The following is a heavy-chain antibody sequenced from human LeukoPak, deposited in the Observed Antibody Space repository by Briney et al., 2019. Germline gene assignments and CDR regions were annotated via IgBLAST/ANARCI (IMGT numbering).Heavy chain of an antibody. CDR1: GYTFISYG. J-gene: IGHJ4*02. Sequence: ASVKVSCKASGYTFISYGFSWVRQAPGQGLEWMGWISGYNGYTNYARNLQGRVTLTTDTSTSTAYMELRSLRSDDTAVYYCARDRCSGGSCYQRNVFDYWGQGTLVTVSS. CDR3: ARDRCSGGSCYQRNVFDY. V-gene: IGHV1-18*01. CDR2: ISGYNGYT. D-gene: IGHD2-15*01.